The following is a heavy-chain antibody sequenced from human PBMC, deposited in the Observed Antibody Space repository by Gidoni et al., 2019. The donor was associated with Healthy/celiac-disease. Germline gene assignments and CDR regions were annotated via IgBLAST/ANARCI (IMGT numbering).Heavy chain of an antibody. Sequence: QPQLQEPGPGRVKPSETLSLTCTVSEGTFGSSSYYWGWIRQPPGKWLEWIGSIYYSGSTYYNPSLKSRVTISVDTSKNQFSLKLSSVTAADTAVYYCARGVAAAGEYFQHWGQGTLVTVSS. V-gene: IGHV4-39*07. CDR2: IYYSGST. D-gene: IGHD6-13*01. J-gene: IGHJ1*01. CDR1: EGTFGSSSYY. CDR3: ARGVAAAGEYFQH.